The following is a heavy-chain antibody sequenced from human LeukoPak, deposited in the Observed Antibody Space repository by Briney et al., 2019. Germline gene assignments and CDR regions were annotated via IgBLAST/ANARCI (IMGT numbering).Heavy chain of an antibody. D-gene: IGHD2-2*01. Sequence: SETLSLTRTVSGGSISSYYWSWIRQPPGKGLEGIGYIYYSGSTNYNPSLKSRVTISVDTSKNQFSLKLSSVTAADTAVYYCARGRIHCSSTTCYAGEVYDYWGQGTLVTVSS. CDR3: ARGRIHCSSTTCYAGEVYDY. CDR1: GGSISSYY. V-gene: IGHV4-59*01. CDR2: IYYSGST. J-gene: IGHJ4*02.